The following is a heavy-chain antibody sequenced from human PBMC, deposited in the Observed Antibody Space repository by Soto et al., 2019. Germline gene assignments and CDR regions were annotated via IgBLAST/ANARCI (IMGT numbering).Heavy chain of an antibody. Sequence: EVQLLESGGGLVQPGGSLRLSCAASGLAFNNAWMSWVRQAPGKGLEWVGRIKNSENGGTPDYAAHVRGRFSSSRDDSRKMVFLQRNGLATEDTAIYYCTADGYFGLGSLEYWGQGTQVTVSS. CDR1: GLAFNNAW. CDR3: TADGYFGLGSLEY. V-gene: IGHV3-15*01. CDR2: IKNSENGGTP. D-gene: IGHD3-10*01. J-gene: IGHJ4*02.